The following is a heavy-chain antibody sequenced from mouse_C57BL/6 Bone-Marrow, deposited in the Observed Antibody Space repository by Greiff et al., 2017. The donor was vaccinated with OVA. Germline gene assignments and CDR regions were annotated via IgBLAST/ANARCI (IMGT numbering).Heavy chain of an antibody. J-gene: IGHJ3*01. V-gene: IGHV14-2*01. CDR2: IAPEDGAT. CDR1: GFNITDYY. Sequence: VMLVESGAELVKPGASVTLSCTASGFNITDYYMHWVKQRTGQGLEWIGRIAPEDGATKYAPKFQGQATITATSSSNTAYLQLSSLKSEDTAVYYCARSPGTWFADWGQGTLVTVSA. CDR3: ARSPGTWFAD. D-gene: IGHD4-1*01.